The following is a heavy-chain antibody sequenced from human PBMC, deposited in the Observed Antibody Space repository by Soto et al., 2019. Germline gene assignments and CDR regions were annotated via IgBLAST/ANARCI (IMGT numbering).Heavy chain of an antibody. D-gene: IGHD3-22*01. Sequence: QVQLVQSGAEVKKPGSSVKVSCKASGGTFSSYAITWVRQAPGQGLEWMGGIIPIFGTANYAQKFQGRVTITADESTSTAYMELSSLRSEATAVYYCARDRGPSSGYYPYWFDPWCQGTLVTVSS. CDR1: GGTFSSYA. J-gene: IGHJ5*02. CDR3: ARDRGPSSGYYPYWFDP. V-gene: IGHV1-69*12. CDR2: IIPIFGTA.